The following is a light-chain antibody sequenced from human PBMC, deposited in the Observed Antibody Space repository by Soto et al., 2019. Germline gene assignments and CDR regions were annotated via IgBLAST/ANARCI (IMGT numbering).Light chain of an antibody. CDR3: QQYDSLPFT. J-gene: IGKJ3*01. V-gene: IGKV1-33*01. CDR1: QDINKY. Sequence: DIQMTQSPSSLSASVGDRVTITCQASQDINKYLNWYQQKPGKAPEALIYDASNLGKGVPSKFSGSGSGTHFTFTITNLQPEDIATYYCQQYDSLPFTFGPGTRVDVK. CDR2: DAS.